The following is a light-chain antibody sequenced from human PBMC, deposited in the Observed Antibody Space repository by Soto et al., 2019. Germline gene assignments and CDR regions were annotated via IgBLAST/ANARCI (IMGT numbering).Light chain of an antibody. CDR1: QSVSSN. J-gene: IGKJ5*01. Sequence: EIVLTQSPGILSVSPGERATLSCRASQSVSSNLAWYQQKPGQAPRLLIYGASTRATGIPARFSGSGSGTEFTLTISSLQSEDFAVYYCQQYNNWPITFGQGTRLEIK. V-gene: IGKV3-15*01. CDR2: GAS. CDR3: QQYNNWPIT.